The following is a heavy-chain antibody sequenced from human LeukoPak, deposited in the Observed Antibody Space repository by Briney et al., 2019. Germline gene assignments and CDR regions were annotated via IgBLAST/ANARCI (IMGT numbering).Heavy chain of an antibody. V-gene: IGHV4-34*01. Sequence: PSETLSLTCAVYGGSFSGYYWSWIRQPPGKGLEWIGEINHSGSTNYNPSLKSRVTISVDTSKNQFSLKLSSVTAADTAVYYCARGLTTVTQKFDYWGQGTLVTVSS. J-gene: IGHJ4*02. CDR3: ARGLTTVTQKFDY. CDR1: GGSFSGYY. D-gene: IGHD4-17*01. CDR2: INHSGST.